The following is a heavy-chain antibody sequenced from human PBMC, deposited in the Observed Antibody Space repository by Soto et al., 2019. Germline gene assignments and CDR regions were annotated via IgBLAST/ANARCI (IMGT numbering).Heavy chain of an antibody. CDR2: INSDGSST. CDR1: GFTFSSYG. V-gene: IGHV3-74*01. D-gene: IGHD3-22*01. J-gene: IGHJ4*02. Sequence: PGGSLRLSCAASGFTFSSYGMHWVRQAPGKGLVWVSRINSDGSSTSYADTVKGRFTISRDNAKNTLYLQMNSLRAEEKAVNYCAIRASYYESSSYFDYWGQGALVTVSS. CDR3: AIRASYYESSSYFDY.